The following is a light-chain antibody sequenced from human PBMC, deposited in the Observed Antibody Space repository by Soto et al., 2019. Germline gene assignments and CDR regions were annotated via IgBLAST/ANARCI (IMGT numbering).Light chain of an antibody. CDR2: EGT. CDR1: GSDVGNYNL. Sequence: QSALTQPASVAGSPGQSITISCTGTGSDVGNYNLLSWYQQYPGKAPKLIISEGTKRPSGVSNRFSGSGSGNTASLTLSGLQAEDEADYYCSSYAGPFVIFGGGTKLTVL. CDR3: SSYAGPFVI. J-gene: IGLJ2*01. V-gene: IGLV2-23*01.